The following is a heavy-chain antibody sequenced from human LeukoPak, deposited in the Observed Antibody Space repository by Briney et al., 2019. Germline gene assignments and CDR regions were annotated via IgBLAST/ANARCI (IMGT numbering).Heavy chain of an antibody. J-gene: IGHJ4*02. V-gene: IGHV3-21*01. CDR3: ARDRSIAARFHY. CDR1: GFTFSSYS. D-gene: IGHD6-6*01. CDR2: ISSSSSYI. Sequence: GVSLRLSCAASGFTFSSYSMNWVRQAPGKGLEWVSSISSSSSYIYYADSVKGRFTISRDNAKNSLYLQMNSLRAEDTAVYYCARDRSIAARFHYWGQGTLVTVSS.